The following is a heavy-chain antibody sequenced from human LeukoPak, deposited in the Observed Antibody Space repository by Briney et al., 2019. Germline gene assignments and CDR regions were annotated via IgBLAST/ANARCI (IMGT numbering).Heavy chain of an antibody. V-gene: IGHV4-34*01. J-gene: IGHJ4*02. Sequence: SETLSLTCAVYGGSFSGYYWSWIRQPPGKGLEWIGEINHSGSTNYNPSLKSRVTISVDTSKNQFSLNLRSVTAADTAVYYCATTVAGVREHAYWGQGTLVTVSS. D-gene: IGHD6-19*01. CDR3: ATTVAGVREHAY. CDR2: INHSGST. CDR1: GGSFSGYY.